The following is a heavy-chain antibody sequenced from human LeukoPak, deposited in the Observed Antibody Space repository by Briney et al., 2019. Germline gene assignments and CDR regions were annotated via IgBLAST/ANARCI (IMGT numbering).Heavy chain of an antibody. V-gene: IGHV3-30-3*01. CDR1: GFTFSSYA. Sequence: GRSLRLPCAASGFTFSSYAMHWVRQAPGKGLEWVAVISYDGSNKYYADSVKGRFTISRDNSKNTLYLQMNSLRAEDTAVYYCARDGSSWSRWGYFDYWGQGTLVTVSS. D-gene: IGHD6-13*01. CDR2: ISYDGSNK. J-gene: IGHJ4*02. CDR3: ARDGSSWSRWGYFDY.